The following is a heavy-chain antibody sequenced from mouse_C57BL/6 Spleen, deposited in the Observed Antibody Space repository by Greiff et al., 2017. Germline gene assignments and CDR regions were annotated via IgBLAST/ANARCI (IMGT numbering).Heavy chain of an antibody. CDR2: ISSGSSTI. CDR1: GFTFSDYG. CDR3: SRDYGNYVYAMDY. J-gene: IGHJ4*01. V-gene: IGHV5-17*01. D-gene: IGHD2-1*01. Sequence: EVKGVESGGGLVKPGGSLKLSCAASGFTFSDYGMHWVRQAPEKGLEWVAYISSGSSTIYYADTVKGRFTISSNNAKNTLFLQMHSLRSEDTAMAYYSRDYGNYVYAMDYWGQGTSVTVSS.